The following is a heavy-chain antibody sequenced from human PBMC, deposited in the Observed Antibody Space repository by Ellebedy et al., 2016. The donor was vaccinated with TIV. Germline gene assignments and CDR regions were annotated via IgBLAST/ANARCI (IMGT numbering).Heavy chain of an antibody. D-gene: IGHD2-15*01. CDR2: ISGSGDST. Sequence: GESLKISCAGSGFTFSSYAMSWVRQAPGEGLEWVSAISGSGDSTYYADSEKGRFTISRDNSKNTLYLQMNSLRAEDTAVYYCAKASTRGGGWDYWGQGTLVTVSS. CDR3: AKASTRGGGWDY. CDR1: GFTFSSYA. V-gene: IGHV3-23*01. J-gene: IGHJ4*02.